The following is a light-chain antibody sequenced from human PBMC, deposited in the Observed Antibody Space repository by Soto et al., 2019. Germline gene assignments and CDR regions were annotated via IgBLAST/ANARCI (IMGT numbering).Light chain of an antibody. Sequence: EIVMTQSPATLSVPPGERATLSCRASQSVSSDLVWYQQKAGQAPRLLIYDTSTRATGIPARFSGSGSGTEFTLTISSLQSEDSAVYHCQQYNKWPLTFGGGTKVDIK. CDR1: QSVSSD. CDR3: QQYNKWPLT. V-gene: IGKV3-15*01. J-gene: IGKJ4*01. CDR2: DTS.